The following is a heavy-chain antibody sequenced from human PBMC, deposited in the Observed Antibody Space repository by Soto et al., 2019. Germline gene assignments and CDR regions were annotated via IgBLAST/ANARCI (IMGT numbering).Heavy chain of an antibody. V-gene: IGHV3-9*01. Sequence: ELQLVESGGGLVQRGRSLRLSCAASGFTIDDYAMHWVRQAPGKGLEWVSGISWNSGSIGYADSVKGRFTISRDNAKNSLYLQMNSLRAEDTALYYCAKDTAAAAFDYWGQGTLVTVSS. D-gene: IGHD6-13*01. J-gene: IGHJ4*02. CDR1: GFTIDDYA. CDR2: ISWNSGSI. CDR3: AKDTAAAAFDY.